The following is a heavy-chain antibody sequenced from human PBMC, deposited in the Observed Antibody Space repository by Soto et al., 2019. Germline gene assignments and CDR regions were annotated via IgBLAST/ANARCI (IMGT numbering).Heavy chain of an antibody. CDR2: IGIAGDT. CDR3: ARGYYYGMDV. J-gene: IGHJ6*02. CDR1: GFTFSSYD. V-gene: IGHV3-13*01. Sequence: GGSLRLSCAASGFTFSSYDMHWVRQATGKGLEWVSAIGIAGDTYYSGSVKGRFTISRENAKNSLYLQMNSLRAGDTAVYHCARGYYYGMDVWGQGTTVTVSS.